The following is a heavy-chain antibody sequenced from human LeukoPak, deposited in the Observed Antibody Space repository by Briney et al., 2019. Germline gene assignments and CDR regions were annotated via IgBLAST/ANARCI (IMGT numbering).Heavy chain of an antibody. CDR2: MSPNSGNT. CDR1: GYTFTTYD. J-gene: IGHJ4*02. Sequence: ASVRVSCKASGYTFTTYDINWVRQATGQGFEWLGWMSPNSGNTGYAQKFQGRVTMTRSTSMSTAYMELSSLKSEDTAVYYCTRGPPNWGYDFWGQGTLVTISS. D-gene: IGHD7-27*01. V-gene: IGHV1-8*01. CDR3: TRGPPNWGYDF.